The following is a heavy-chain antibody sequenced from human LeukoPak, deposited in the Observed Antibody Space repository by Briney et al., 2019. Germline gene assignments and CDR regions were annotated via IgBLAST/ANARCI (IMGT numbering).Heavy chain of an antibody. V-gene: IGHV5-51*01. Sequence: GASLQISCKGSGYTFTKYWIGWVRQTPGKGLECMGIIYPGDSDTRYSPSFQGQVTISADKSISTAYLQWSSLKASDTAMYYCARRDMATNTPFDYWGQGTLVTVSS. CDR1: GYTFTKYW. CDR3: ARRDMATNTPFDY. D-gene: IGHD5-24*01. J-gene: IGHJ4*02. CDR2: IYPGDSDT.